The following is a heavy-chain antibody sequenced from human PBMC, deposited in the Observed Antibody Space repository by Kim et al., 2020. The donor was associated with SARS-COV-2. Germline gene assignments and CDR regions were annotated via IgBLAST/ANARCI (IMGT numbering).Heavy chain of an antibody. V-gene: IGHV4-4*01. D-gene: IGHD4-4*01. CDR3: ASAPLDCSTDTCYVGPFHV. CDR2: IYHRGRT. Sequence: SETLSLTCTVSGASITTSNWWGWVRQSPGKGLEWIGEIYHRGRTTYSPSLSSRVTISVDTSKNHFSLKLTSVTAADTAIYCCASAPLDCSTDTCYVGPFHVWGGGRMVTV. CDR1: GASITTSNW. J-gene: IGHJ3*01.